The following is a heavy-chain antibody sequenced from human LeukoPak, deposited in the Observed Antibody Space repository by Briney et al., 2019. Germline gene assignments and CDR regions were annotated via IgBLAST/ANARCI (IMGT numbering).Heavy chain of an antibody. Sequence: ASVKVSCKASGYTFTSYAMHWVRQAPGQRLEWMGWINAGNGNTKYSQKFQGRVTITRDTSASTAYMELSSLRPEDTAVYYCARDSGMVRGFEYFQHWGQGTLVTVSS. J-gene: IGHJ1*01. V-gene: IGHV1-3*01. CDR1: GYTFTSYA. CDR3: ARDSGMVRGFEYFQH. D-gene: IGHD3-10*01. CDR2: INAGNGNT.